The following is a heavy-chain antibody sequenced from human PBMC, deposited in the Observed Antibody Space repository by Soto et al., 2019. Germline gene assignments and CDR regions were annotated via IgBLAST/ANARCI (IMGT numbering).Heavy chain of an antibody. CDR3: TRDLNGGNPFDY. Sequence: QVRLVQSGAEVKKPGASVRVSCQPSGYTLRNYAIHWVRQAAGHSLEWLAWIAPGSGRATYSQEVQGRIIVTRDNSATTFYVDLSSLTSASTAVYFCTRDLNGGNPFDYRGQGALVIVSS. CDR1: GYTLRNYA. D-gene: IGHD2-8*01. V-gene: IGHV1-3*01. CDR2: IAPGSGRA. J-gene: IGHJ4*02.